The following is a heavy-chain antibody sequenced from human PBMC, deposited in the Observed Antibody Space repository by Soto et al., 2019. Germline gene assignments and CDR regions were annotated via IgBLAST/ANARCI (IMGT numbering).Heavy chain of an antibody. V-gene: IGHV1-2*02. CDR1: GYTFTAYY. Sequence: QVQLVQSGAEVKEPGDSVRVSCEASGYTFTAYYIHWVRQVPGQGLEWMGWINPKFGDTTYAQDCQGRVTMTRDMSISTVYMEWSRLTSDDTAIYYCARNMDYYYGPGSGNGHGVWGQGTTVTVFS. D-gene: IGHD3-10*01. CDR2: INPKFGDT. CDR3: ARNMDYYYGPGSGNGHGV. J-gene: IGHJ6*02.